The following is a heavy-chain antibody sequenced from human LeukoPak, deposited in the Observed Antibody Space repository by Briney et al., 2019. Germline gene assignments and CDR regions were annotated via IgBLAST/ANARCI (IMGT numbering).Heavy chain of an antibody. J-gene: IGHJ4*02. CDR1: GFTFRTSG. Sequence: GGSLRLSCAASGFTFRTSGMNWVRQAPGRGWSGFPTYVKGRFTITRDNAQNSLTLHMNTLRADDTAVYYCAKDGGTHFDHWGQGTLVTVSS. CDR3: AKDGGTHFDH. D-gene: IGHD1-26*01. V-gene: IGHV3-48*01.